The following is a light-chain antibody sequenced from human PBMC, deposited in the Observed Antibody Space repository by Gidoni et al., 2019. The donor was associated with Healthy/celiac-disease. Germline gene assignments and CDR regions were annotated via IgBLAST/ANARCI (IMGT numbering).Light chain of an antibody. CDR1: KLGDKY. J-gene: IGLJ1*01. V-gene: IGLV3-1*01. CDR2: QDS. Sequence: SYELTKPPSVSVSPGQTASITCSGDKLGDKYACWYQQKPGQSPVLFIYQDSKRPSGIPERFAGSNSGNTATLTISGTQAMDEADYYWQAWDSSTASLVFGTGTKVTVL. CDR3: QAWDSSTASLV.